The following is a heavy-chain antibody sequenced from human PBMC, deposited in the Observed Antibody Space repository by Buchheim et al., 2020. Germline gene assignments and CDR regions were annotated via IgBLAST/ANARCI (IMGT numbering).Heavy chain of an antibody. J-gene: IGHJ4*02. CDR3: ARGHTSSAGIY. CDR1: GFTFSGYW. D-gene: IGHD6-13*01. V-gene: IGHV3-7*04. Sequence: EVQLVESGGGLVQPGGSLRLSCRGSGFTFSGYWMSWVRQAPGKGLEWVANINKDGSERYHVDSVKGRFTVSRDNAEKSLFLKMNSLGGEDTAVYYCARGHTSSAGIYGGQGTL. CDR2: INKDGSER.